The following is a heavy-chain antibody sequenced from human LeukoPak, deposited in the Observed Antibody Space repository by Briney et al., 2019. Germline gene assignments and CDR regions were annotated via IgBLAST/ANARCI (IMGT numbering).Heavy chain of an antibody. CDR1: DGSISSYY. J-gene: IGHJ6*02. CDR2: IYYSGST. V-gene: IGHV4-59*01. D-gene: IGHD5-24*01. Sequence: SETLSLTCTVSDGSISSYYWSWVRQPPGKGLEWIGYIYYSGSTNYNPSLKSRVTISVDTSKNQFSLKLSSVTAADTAVYYCARGSRDGYNYYYYYGMDVWGQGTTVTVSS. CDR3: ARGSRDGYNYYYYYGMDV.